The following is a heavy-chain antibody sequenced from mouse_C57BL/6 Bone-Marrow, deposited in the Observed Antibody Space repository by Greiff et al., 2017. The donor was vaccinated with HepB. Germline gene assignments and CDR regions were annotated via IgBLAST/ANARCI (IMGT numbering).Heavy chain of an antibody. V-gene: IGHV14-4*01. CDR2: IDPENGDT. CDR1: GFNIKDDY. CDR3: TTVYDGYGGLAY. D-gene: IGHD2-3*01. J-gene: IGHJ3*01. Sequence: EVKLMESGAELVRPGASVKLSCTASGFNIKDDYMHWVKQRPEQGLEWIGWIDPENGDTEYASKFQGKATITADTSSNTAYLQLSSLTSEDTAVYYCTTVYDGYGGLAYWGQGTLVTVSA.